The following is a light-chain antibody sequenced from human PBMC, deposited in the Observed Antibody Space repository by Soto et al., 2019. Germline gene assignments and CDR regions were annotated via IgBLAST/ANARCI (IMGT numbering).Light chain of an antibody. CDR3: QQYGRSPVRT. Sequence: EVVLTQSPGTLSLSPGEIATLSCRASQSVSSSYLGWYQQRPGLALRLLIYGTTSRATGIPDRFSGSGSGTHLTLPITRLEPADFAVYYCQQYGRSPVRTFGGGPKVEIK. V-gene: IGKV3-20*01. CDR1: QSVSSSY. CDR2: GTT. J-gene: IGKJ4*01.